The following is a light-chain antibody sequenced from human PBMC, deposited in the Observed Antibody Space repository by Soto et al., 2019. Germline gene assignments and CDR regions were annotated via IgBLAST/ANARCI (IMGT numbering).Light chain of an antibody. CDR3: SSYAGSGSVV. Sequence: QSVLTQPASVSGSPGQSITISCTGTSSDVGSYNLVSWYQQHPGKAPKLMIYEGSKRPSGVSNRFSGSKSGNTASLTISGLQAEDEADYYCSSYAGSGSVVFSGGTKVTVL. CDR1: SSDVGSYNL. CDR2: EGS. V-gene: IGLV2-23*01. J-gene: IGLJ2*01.